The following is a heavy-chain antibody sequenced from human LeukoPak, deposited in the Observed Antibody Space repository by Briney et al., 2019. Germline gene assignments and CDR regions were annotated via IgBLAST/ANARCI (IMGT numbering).Heavy chain of an antibody. CDR3: AKDGIAVAGTVWYFDL. Sequence: GGSLRLSCAASGFTFDDYAMHWVRQAPGKGLEWVSGISWNSGSIGYADSVKGRFTISRDSAKNSLYLQMNSLRAEDTALYYCAKDGIAVAGTVWYFDLWGRGTLVTVSS. CDR2: ISWNSGSI. D-gene: IGHD6-19*01. J-gene: IGHJ2*01. CDR1: GFTFDDYA. V-gene: IGHV3-9*01.